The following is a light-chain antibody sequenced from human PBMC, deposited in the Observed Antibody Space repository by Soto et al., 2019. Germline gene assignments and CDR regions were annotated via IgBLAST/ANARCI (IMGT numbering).Light chain of an antibody. J-gene: IGKJ4*01. CDR1: QSVSSIY. CDR3: QQFSSYPLT. CDR2: GAS. V-gene: IGKV3-20*01. Sequence: EIVLTQSPGTLSLSPGERATLSCRASQSVSSIYLAWYQQKPGQAPRLLIYGASSRATGIPDRFSGSGSGTDFTLTISRLEPEDFAVYYCQQFSSYPLTFGGGNKVDIK.